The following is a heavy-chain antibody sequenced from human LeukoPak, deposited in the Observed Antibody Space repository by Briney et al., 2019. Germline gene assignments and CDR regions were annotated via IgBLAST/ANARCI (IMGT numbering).Heavy chain of an antibody. CDR1: GFTFSGSA. D-gene: IGHD3-22*01. J-gene: IGHJ4*02. Sequence: GGSLRLSCAASGFTFSGSAMHWVGQASGKRLEWVGRIRSKANSYATAYAASVKGRFTISRDDSKNTAYLQMNSLKTEDTAVYYCTRPYYDSSGYYYDYWGQGTLVTVSS. CDR2: IRSKANSYAT. V-gene: IGHV3-73*01. CDR3: TRPYYDSSGYYYDY.